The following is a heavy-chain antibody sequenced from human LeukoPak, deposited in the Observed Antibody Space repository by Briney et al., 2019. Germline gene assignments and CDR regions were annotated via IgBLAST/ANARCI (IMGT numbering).Heavy chain of an antibody. J-gene: IGHJ5*02. Sequence: KPSETLSLTCTVSGGSISSYYWSWIRQPPGKGLEWIGYIYYSGRTNYNPSLKSRVTISVDTSKNQFSLKLSSVTAADTAVYYCAREARRRNWFDPWGQGTLVTVSS. CDR2: IYYSGRT. CDR3: AREARRRNWFDP. CDR1: GGSISSYY. D-gene: IGHD6-25*01. V-gene: IGHV4-59*01.